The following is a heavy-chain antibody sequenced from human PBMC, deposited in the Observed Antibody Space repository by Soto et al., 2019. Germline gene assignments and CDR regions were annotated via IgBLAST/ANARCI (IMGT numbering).Heavy chain of an antibody. CDR2: ISYDGSNK. Sequence: QVQLVESGGGVVQPGRSLRLSCAASGFTFSSYGMHWVRQAPGKGLEWVAVISYDGSNKYYADSVKGRFTISRDNSKNTRYLQMNSLRAEDTAVYYCAKDRFRGHFNTAMAAFDYWGQGTLVTVSS. CDR3: AKDRFRGHFNTAMAAFDY. V-gene: IGHV3-30*18. D-gene: IGHD5-18*01. J-gene: IGHJ4*02. CDR1: GFTFSSYG.